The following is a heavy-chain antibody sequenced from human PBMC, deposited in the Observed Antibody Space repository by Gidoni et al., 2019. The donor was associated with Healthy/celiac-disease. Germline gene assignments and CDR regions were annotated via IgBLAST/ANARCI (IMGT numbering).Heavy chain of an antibody. CDR3: VKMYGNRYFDY. Sequence: EVQLVESGGGLVQPGGSLRLSCSASGFTFSSYAMHWVRPAPGKGLEYVSAISSNGGSTYYADSVKGRFTISRDNSKNTLYLQMSSLRAEDTAVYYCVKMYGNRYFDYWGQGTLVTVSS. CDR2: ISSNGGST. CDR1: GFTFSSYA. D-gene: IGHD2-8*01. V-gene: IGHV3-64D*06. J-gene: IGHJ4*02.